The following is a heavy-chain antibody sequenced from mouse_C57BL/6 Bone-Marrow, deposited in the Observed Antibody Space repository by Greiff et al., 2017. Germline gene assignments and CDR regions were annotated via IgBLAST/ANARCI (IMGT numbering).Heavy chain of an antibody. CDR2: ITPNSGTT. CDR3: ARKASTKVTTYAMDY. CDR1: GYSFTDYY. J-gene: IGHJ4*01. Sequence: EVQLQQSGPELVQPGASVKISCKASGYSFTDYYMNWVKQSNGQSLEWIGVITPNSGTTSYNQKFQGKATLTVDQSSRTAYLHLNSLTYEDSAVYDCARKASTKVTTYAMDYWGQGTSVTVSS. D-gene: IGHD2-2*01. V-gene: IGHV1-39*01.